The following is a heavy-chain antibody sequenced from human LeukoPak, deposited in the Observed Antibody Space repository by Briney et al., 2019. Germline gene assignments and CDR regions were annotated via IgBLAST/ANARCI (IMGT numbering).Heavy chain of an antibody. J-gene: IGHJ4*02. Sequence: ASVKVSCKASGYTFTSYGVSWVRQAPGQGLEWMGWISAYNGNTNYAQKLQGRVTMTTDTSTSTAYMELRSLRSEDTAVYYCARKSMGNDFDYWGQGTLVTVSS. CDR1: GYTFTSYG. CDR3: ARKSMGNDFDY. CDR2: ISAYNGNT. D-gene: IGHD4-23*01. V-gene: IGHV1-18*01.